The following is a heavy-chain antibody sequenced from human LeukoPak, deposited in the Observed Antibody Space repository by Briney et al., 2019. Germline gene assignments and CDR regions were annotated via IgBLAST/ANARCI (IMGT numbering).Heavy chain of an antibody. J-gene: IGHJ4*02. D-gene: IGHD2-8*01. CDR2: INPNSGGT. V-gene: IGHV1-2*02. Sequence: ASVKVSCKASGGTFSSYAISWVRQAPGQGLEWMGWINPNSGGTNYAQKFQGRVTMTRDTSISTAYMELSRLRSDDTAVYYCARDPYCTNGVCHDYWGQGTLVTVSS. CDR1: GGTFSSYA. CDR3: ARDPYCTNGVCHDY.